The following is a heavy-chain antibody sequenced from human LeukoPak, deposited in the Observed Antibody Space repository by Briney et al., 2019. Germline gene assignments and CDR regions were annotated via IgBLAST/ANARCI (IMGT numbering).Heavy chain of an antibody. Sequence: GGSLRLSCAASGFTFSSYWMHWVRQAPGKGLVWVSRINSDGSSTSYADSVKGRFTISRDNAKNTLYLQMNSLRAEDTAVYYCASGMVRGDGMDVWGQGTTVTVSS. CDR2: INSDGSST. CDR1: GFTFSSYW. J-gene: IGHJ6*02. D-gene: IGHD3-10*01. V-gene: IGHV3-74*01. CDR3: ASGMVRGDGMDV.